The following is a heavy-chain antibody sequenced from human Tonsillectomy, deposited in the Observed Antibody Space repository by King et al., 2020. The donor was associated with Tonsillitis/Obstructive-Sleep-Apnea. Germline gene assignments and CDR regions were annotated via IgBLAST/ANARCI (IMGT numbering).Heavy chain of an antibody. CDR3: ARVAEVGTIGYYYYYMDV. J-gene: IGHJ6*03. V-gene: IGHV4-34*01. D-gene: IGHD6-13*01. CDR1: GGSFSGYY. CDR2: INHSGST. Sequence: VQLQQWGAGLLKPSETLSLTCAVYGGSFSGYYWSWIRQPPGKGLEWIGEINHSGSTSYNPSLKNRVTLSVDTSKSQFSLSLSSVTAADTAVFYCARVAEVGTIGYYYYYMDVWAKGTPVTVSS.